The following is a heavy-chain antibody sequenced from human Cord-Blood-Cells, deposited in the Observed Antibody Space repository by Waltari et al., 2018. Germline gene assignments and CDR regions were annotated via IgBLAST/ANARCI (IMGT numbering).Heavy chain of an antibody. CDR1: GGSISSSSYY. Sequence: QLQLQESGPGLVKPSETLSLTCTVSGGSISSSSYYWGWIRQPPGKGLEWIGSIYYRRSTYYNPSLKRRVTISVDTSKNQFSLKLSSVTAADTAVYYCARGNVLRFLEWLLPLDYWGQGTLVTVSS. CDR3: ARGNVLRFLEWLLPLDY. J-gene: IGHJ4*02. D-gene: IGHD3-3*01. CDR2: IYYRRST. V-gene: IGHV4-39*01.